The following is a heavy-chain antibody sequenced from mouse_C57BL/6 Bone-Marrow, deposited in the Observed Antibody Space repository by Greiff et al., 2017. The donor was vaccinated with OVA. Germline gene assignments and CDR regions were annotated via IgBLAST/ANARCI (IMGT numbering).Heavy chain of an antibody. J-gene: IGHJ3*01. D-gene: IGHD2-3*01. CDR3: ASGGYLFAY. CDR2: IYPGSGNT. CDR1: GYSFTSYY. Sequence: QVHVKQSGPELVKPGASVKISCKASGYSFTSYYIHWVKQRPGQGLEWIGWIYPGSGNTKYNEKFKGKATLTADTSSSTAYMQLSSLTSEDSAVYYCASGGYLFAYWGQGTLVTVSA. V-gene: IGHV1-66*01.